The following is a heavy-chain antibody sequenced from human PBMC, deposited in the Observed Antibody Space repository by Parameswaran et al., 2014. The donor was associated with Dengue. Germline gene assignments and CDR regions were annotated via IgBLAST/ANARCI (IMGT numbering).Heavy chain of an antibody. CDR2: ISAYNGNT. J-gene: IGHJ4*02. D-gene: IGHD3-10*01. CDR3: ARGFGRGYYGSGSYYNGHLDY. Sequence: WVRQAPGQGLEWMGWISAYNGNTNYAQKLQGRVTMTTDTSTSTAYMELRSLRSDDTAVYYCARGFGRGYYGSGSYYNGHLDYWGQGTLVTVSS. V-gene: IGHV1-18*01.